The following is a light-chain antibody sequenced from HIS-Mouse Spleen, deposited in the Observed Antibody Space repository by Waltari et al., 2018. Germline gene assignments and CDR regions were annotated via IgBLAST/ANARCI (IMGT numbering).Light chain of an antibody. CDR2: EDS. CDR3: YSTDSSGNHRV. Sequence: SYELTQPPSVSVSPGQTARITCSGDALQKKYDYWYQQTSGQAPVLVIYEDSKRPSGIPERFSGSSSGTMATLTISGAQVEDEADYYCYSTDSSGNHRVFGGGTKLTVL. J-gene: IGLJ2*01. CDR1: ALQKKY. V-gene: IGLV3-10*01.